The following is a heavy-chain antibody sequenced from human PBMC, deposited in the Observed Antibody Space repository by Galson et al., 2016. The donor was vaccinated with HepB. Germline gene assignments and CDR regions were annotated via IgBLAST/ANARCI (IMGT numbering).Heavy chain of an antibody. V-gene: IGHV3-7*05. Sequence: SQGLACASSGFTFSTYYMTWVLQPPGQGLGWVAGIKQDGSEKYYVDSVKGRFTISRDNAKNSLYVQMDSLRAEDTAVYFCARERFCSSATCYVGDAFHIGGQGTMVTVSS. J-gene: IGHJ3*02. CDR3: ARERFCSSATCYVGDAFHI. D-gene: IGHD2-2*01. CDR2: IKQDGSEK. CDR1: GFTFSTYY.